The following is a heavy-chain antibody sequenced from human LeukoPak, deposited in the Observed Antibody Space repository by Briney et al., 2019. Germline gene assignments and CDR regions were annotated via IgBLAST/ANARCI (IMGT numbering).Heavy chain of an antibody. Sequence: ASVKVSCKASGYTFTGYYMHWVRQAPGQGLEWMGWINPNSGGTSYAQKFQGRVTMTRDTSISTAYMELSRLRSDDTAVYYCARGTVLRFLEWLLEGDYWGQGTLVTVSS. J-gene: IGHJ4*02. V-gene: IGHV1-2*02. CDR1: GYTFTGYY. CDR3: ARGTVLRFLEWLLEGDY. CDR2: INPNSGGT. D-gene: IGHD3-3*01.